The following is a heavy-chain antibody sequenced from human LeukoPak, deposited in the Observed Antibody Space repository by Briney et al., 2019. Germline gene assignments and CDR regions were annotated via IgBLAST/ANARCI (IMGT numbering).Heavy chain of an antibody. Sequence: SVKVSCKASGGVFTKYVFHWIRQAPGQGPEWMGEISPLLGTGNYAQKFQGRVTITADTSTSTVYMELSSLRSDDTAVYYCARAGRRLFGVLIPLSFDYWGQGTPVTVSS. CDR2: ISPLLGTG. J-gene: IGHJ4*02. D-gene: IGHD3-3*01. V-gene: IGHV1-69*06. CDR3: ARAGRRLFGVLIPLSFDY. CDR1: GGVFTKYV.